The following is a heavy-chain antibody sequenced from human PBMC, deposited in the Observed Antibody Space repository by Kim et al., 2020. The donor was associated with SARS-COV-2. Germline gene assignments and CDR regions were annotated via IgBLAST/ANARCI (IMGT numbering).Heavy chain of an antibody. CDR2: ISGSGGST. D-gene: IGHD3-9*01. CDR1: GFTFSSYA. V-gene: IGHV3-23*01. CDR3: AKGGLRYFDWLFPGYYYGMDV. J-gene: IGHJ6*02. Sequence: GGSLRLSCAASGFTFSSYAMSWVRQAPGKGLEWVSAISGSGGSTYYADSVKGRFTISRDNSKNTLYLQMNSLRAEDTAVYYCAKGGLRYFDWLFPGYYYGMDVWGQGTTVTVSS.